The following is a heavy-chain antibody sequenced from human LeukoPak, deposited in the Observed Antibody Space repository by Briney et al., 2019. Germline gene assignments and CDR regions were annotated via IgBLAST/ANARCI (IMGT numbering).Heavy chain of an antibody. D-gene: IGHD6-19*01. CDR1: GFTFSSYA. Sequence: PGGSLRLSCAASGFTFSSYAMSWVRQAPGKGLGWVSAISGRGDSTYYPDSVKGRFTISRDNSKNTLYLQMNSLRVEDTAVYYCAKVPASGWYNVFDIWGQGTMVTVSS. J-gene: IGHJ3*02. CDR3: AKVPASGWYNVFDI. CDR2: ISGRGDST. V-gene: IGHV3-23*01.